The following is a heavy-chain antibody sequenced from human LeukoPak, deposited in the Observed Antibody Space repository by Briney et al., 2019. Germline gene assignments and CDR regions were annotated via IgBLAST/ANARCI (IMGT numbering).Heavy chain of an antibody. CDR1: GGSISSYY. J-gene: IGHJ4*02. CDR2: IYYSGST. V-gene: IGHV4-59*01. CDR3: ARSRGYFDY. Sequence: SETLSLTCTVSGGSISSYYWSWIRQPPGKGLEWIGYIYYSGSTNYNPSPKSRVTISVDTSKNQFSLKLSYGTAADTALYYCARSRGYFDYWGQGTLVTVSS. D-gene: IGHD6-13*01.